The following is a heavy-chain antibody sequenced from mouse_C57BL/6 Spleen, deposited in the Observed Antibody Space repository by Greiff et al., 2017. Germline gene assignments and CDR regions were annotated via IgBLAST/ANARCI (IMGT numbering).Heavy chain of an antibody. CDR1: GYTFTSYW. CDR2: IYPGSGST. D-gene: IGHD1-1*01. Sequence: QVQLQQSGAELVKPGASVKMSCKASGYTFTSYWITWVKQRPGQGLEWIGDIYPGSGSTNYNEKFKSKATLTVDTSSSTAYMQLSSLTSEDSAVXYCARNRDYGSSLDYWGQGTTLTVSS. V-gene: IGHV1-55*01. J-gene: IGHJ2*01. CDR3: ARNRDYGSSLDY.